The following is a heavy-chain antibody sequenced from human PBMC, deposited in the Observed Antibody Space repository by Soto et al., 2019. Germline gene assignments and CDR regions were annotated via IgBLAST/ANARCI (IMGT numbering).Heavy chain of an antibody. D-gene: IGHD3-3*01. CDR3: ARGGRTIFGRYFDY. CDR1: GGSISSGGYY. CDR2: IYYSGST. J-gene: IGHJ4*02. V-gene: IGHV4-30-4*08. Sequence: LSLTCTVSGGSISSGGYYWSWIRQHPGKGLEWIGYIYYSGSTYYNPSLKSRLTISVDTSKNQFSLKLSSVTAADTAVYYCARGGRTIFGRYFDYWGQGTLVTVSS.